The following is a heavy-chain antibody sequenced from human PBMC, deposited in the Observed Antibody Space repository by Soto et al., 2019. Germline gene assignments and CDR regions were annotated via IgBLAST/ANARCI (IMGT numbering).Heavy chain of an antibody. CDR2: INHSGST. D-gene: IGHD1-26*01. CDR1: GGSFSGYY. V-gene: IGHV4-34*01. Sequence: SSETLSLTCAVYGGSFSGYYWSWIRQPPGKGLEWIGEINHSGSTNYNPSLKSRVTISVDPSKNQFSLKLSSVTAADTAVYYCARESRALISVGYYYYYGMDVWGQGTTVTVSS. CDR3: ARESRALISVGYYYYYGMDV. J-gene: IGHJ6*02.